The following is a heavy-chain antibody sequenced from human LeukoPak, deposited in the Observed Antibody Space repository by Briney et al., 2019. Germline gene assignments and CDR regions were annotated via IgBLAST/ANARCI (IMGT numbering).Heavy chain of an antibody. CDR3: ARWYCSSTSCYYDY. CDR1: GFTVSNNY. CDR2: IYNIGTT. D-gene: IGHD2-2*01. Sequence: GGSLRLSCAACGFTVSNNYMSWVRQAPGKGLEWVSIIYNIGTTYYTDSVKGRFTISRDNSKNTLYLQMNSLRAEDTAVYYCARWYCSSTSCYYDYWGQGTLVTVSS. J-gene: IGHJ4*02. V-gene: IGHV3-53*01.